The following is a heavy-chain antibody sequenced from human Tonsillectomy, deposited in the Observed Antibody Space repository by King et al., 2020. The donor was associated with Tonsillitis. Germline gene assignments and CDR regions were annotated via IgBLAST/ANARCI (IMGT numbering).Heavy chain of an antibody. J-gene: IGHJ6*03. CDR2: ISAYNGDT. Sequence: QLVQSGADVKKPGASVKVSCKTSGYTFTTYGISWVRQAPGQGLEWMGWISAYNGDTNYAQKFQGRVTMTTHTSTSTAYMELRSLRSDDTAVYYCARDMWELRMDVWGKGTTVTVSS. CDR1: GYTFTTYG. CDR3: ARDMWELRMDV. D-gene: IGHD1-26*01. V-gene: IGHV1-18*01.